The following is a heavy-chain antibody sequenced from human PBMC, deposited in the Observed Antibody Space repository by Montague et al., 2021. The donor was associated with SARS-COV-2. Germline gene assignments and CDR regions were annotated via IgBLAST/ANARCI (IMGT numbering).Heavy chain of an antibody. D-gene: IGHD3-3*01. CDR1: GDSIRSSGYY. CDR2: VNYSGST. V-gene: IGHV4-39*01. CDR3: ARLGFVDLWVDLGWFDA. J-gene: IGHJ5*01. Sequence: SETLSLTCSVSGDSIRSSGYYWGWLRQPPGKGLEWIGTVNYSGSTNYNPSLKSRVTMPEDTSKNQFTLELRSVTAADTAVYYCARLGFVDLWVDLGWFDAWGQGTMVTVSS.